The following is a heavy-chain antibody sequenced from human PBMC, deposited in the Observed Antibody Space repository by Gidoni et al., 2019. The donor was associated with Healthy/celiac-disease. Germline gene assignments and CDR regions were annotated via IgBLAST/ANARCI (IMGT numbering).Heavy chain of an antibody. Sequence: QVQLQQWGAGLLKPSETLSLTCAVYGGSFSGYYWSWIRQPPGKGLEWIGEINHSGSTNYNPSLKSRVTISVDTSKNQFSLKLSSVTAADTAVYYCARGGEYSSSSSRLIDYWGQGTLVTVSS. V-gene: IGHV4-34*01. CDR3: ARGGEYSSSSSRLIDY. CDR2: INHSGST. D-gene: IGHD6-6*01. J-gene: IGHJ4*02. CDR1: GGSFSGYY.